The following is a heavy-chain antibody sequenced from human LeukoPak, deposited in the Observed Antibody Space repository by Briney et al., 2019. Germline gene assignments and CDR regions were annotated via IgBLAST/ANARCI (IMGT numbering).Heavy chain of an antibody. CDR2: ISYDGSNK. D-gene: IGHD2-2*01. CDR3: AKGRGIVVVPAAILTPSLDY. J-gene: IGHJ4*02. CDR1: GFTFSSYG. V-gene: IGHV3-30*18. Sequence: SGGSLRLSCAASGFTFSSYGMHWVRQAPGKGLEWVAVISYDGSNKYYADSVKGRFTISRDNSKNTLYLQMNSLRAEDTAVYYCAKGRGIVVVPAAILTPSLDYWGQGTLVTVSS.